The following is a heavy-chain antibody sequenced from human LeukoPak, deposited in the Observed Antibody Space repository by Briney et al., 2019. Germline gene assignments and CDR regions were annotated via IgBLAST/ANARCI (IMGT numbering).Heavy chain of an antibody. J-gene: IGHJ4*02. CDR2: INPSGGST. D-gene: IGHD6-13*01. CDR1: GYIFTSYF. Sequence: GASVKVSCKASGYIFTSYFMHWVRQAPGQGLEWMGLINPSGGSTRYAQKFQGRVTMTRDMSTSTVYMELSSLRSEDTAVYYCARDAAAAGTFAFGDYWGQGTLVTVSS. V-gene: IGHV1-46*01. CDR3: ARDAAAAGTFAFGDY.